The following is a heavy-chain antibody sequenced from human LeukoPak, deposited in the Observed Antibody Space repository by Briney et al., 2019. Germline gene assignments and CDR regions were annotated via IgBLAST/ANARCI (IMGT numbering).Heavy chain of an antibody. Sequence: GGSLRLSCAASGFTVSSNYMSWVRQAPGKGLEWVSVIYSSGSTYYAGSVKGRFTFSRDNSKNTLYLQVNSLRAEDTAVYYCAKFGLYCTTTSCSMRDYWGQGTLVAVSS. D-gene: IGHD2-2*01. CDR2: IYSSGST. V-gene: IGHV3-66*01. CDR3: AKFGLYCTTTSCSMRDY. CDR1: GFTVSSNY. J-gene: IGHJ4*02.